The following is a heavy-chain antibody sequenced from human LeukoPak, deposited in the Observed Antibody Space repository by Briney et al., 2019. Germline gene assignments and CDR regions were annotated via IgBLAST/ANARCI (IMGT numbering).Heavy chain of an antibody. CDR3: ARLLAVVGIPHAFDI. CDR1: GFTVSSNY. J-gene: IGHJ3*02. V-gene: IGHV3-53*01. CDR2: IYSGGST. D-gene: IGHD6-19*01. Sequence: GGSLRLSCAASGFTVSSNYMSWVRQAPGKGLEWVSVIYSGGSTYYADSVKGRFTISRDNSKNTMYLQMNSLRAEDTAIYYCARLLAVVGIPHAFDIWGQGTMVTVSS.